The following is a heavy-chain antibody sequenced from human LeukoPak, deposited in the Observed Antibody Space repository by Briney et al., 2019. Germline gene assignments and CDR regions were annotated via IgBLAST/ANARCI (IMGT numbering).Heavy chain of an antibody. Sequence: SETLSLTCAVYGGSFSGYYWSWIRQPPGKGLEWIGEINHSGSTNYNPSLKSRVTISVDTSKNQFSLKLSSVTAADTAVYYCARLPSTGPTGWFDPWGQGTLVTVSS. V-gene: IGHV4-34*09. D-gene: IGHD1-1*01. CDR2: INHSGST. CDR1: GGSFSGYY. CDR3: ARLPSTGPTGWFDP. J-gene: IGHJ5*02.